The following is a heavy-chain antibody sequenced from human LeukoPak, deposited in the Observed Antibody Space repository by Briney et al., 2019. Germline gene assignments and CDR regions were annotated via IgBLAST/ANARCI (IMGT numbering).Heavy chain of an antibody. V-gene: IGHV3-23*01. CDR2: ISGSAGST. D-gene: IGHD5-12*01. CDR1: GFTFSSYA. Sequence: GGSLRLSCAASGFTFSSYAMSWVRQAPGKGLEWVSAISGSAGSTYYADSVKGRFTISRENSKNTLYLQMNSLRVEDTAVYYCAKGTTGYSGYAVLHYGMDVWGQGTTVTVSS. J-gene: IGHJ6*02. CDR3: AKGTTGYSGYAVLHYGMDV.